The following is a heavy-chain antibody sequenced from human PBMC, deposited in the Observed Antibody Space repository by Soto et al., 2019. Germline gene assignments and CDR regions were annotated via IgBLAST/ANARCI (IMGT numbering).Heavy chain of an antibody. CDR1: GFTVSSNY. V-gene: IGHV3-53*01. CDR3: ARGLGRQYQDNRNHFHLDY. CDR2: LYPNGRA. D-gene: IGHD1-20*01. Sequence: HPGGSLRLSCAASGFTVSSNYLTWVRQAPGKGLKWVSVLYPNGRAYYADSVKGRFTISTDNSKNSVILQMNTLRVEDTAVYYCARGLGRQYQDNRNHFHLDYWGQGTLVTVSS. J-gene: IGHJ4*02.